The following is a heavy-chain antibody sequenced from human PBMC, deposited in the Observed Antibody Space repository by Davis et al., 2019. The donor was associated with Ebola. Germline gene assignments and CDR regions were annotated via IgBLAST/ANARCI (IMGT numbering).Heavy chain of an antibody. CDR3: ARDEDV. Sequence: AASVKVSCKTSGYIFTRYSIHWVRQAPGEGLEWVGWTNGGNGDTKCSQKFQGRVTFTRDASASTAYMELSSLRSEDTAMYYCARDEDVWGQGTTVTVSS. J-gene: IGHJ6*02. CDR1: GYIFTRYS. CDR2: TNGGNGDT. V-gene: IGHV1-3*01.